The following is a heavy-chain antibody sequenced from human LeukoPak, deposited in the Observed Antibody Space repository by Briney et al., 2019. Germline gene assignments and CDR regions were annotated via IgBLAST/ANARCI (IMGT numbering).Heavy chain of an antibody. D-gene: IGHD1-26*01. CDR3: ARVGYSNSYDY. CDR1: GYTFTNFD. J-gene: IGHJ4*02. CDR2: MNPNTGNA. Sequence: ASMKVSCKASGYTFTNFDINWVRQATGQGLEWMGWMNPNTGNAGYAQKFQDRVTITWDASISTAYMDLSSLRSEDTAVYYCARVGYSNSYDYWGQGTLVTVSS. V-gene: IGHV1-8*03.